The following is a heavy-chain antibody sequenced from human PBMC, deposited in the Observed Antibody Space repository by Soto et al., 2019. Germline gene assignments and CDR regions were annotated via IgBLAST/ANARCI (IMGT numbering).Heavy chain of an antibody. Sequence: QVQLVESGGDLVKPGGSLRLSCAASGYTFSDYYMSWIRQAPGKGLEWISYIDTSGTKIYYADSVKGRFTITRDNAKNSLYLDMNSLRDEDTAVYYYASHDDMWSGCLSPVDYWGQGTLVTVSS. J-gene: IGHJ4*02. V-gene: IGHV3-11*01. CDR1: GYTFSDYY. D-gene: IGHD3-3*01. CDR3: ASHDDMWSGCLSPVDY. CDR2: IDTSGTKI.